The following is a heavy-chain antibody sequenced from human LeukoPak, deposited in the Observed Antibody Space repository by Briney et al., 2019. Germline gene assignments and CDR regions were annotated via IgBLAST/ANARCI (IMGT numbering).Heavy chain of an antibody. D-gene: IGHD1-7*01. CDR3: ASLPGELDY. CDR2: IYSFGST. CDR1: GFIVSSNY. V-gene: IGHV3-53*01. Sequence: GGSLRLSYAASGFIVSSNYMSWVRQAPGKGLEWVSVIYSFGSTYYADSVKGRFTISRDNSKNTLYLQLNSLRVEDTAVYYCASLPGELDYWGRGTLVTVSS. J-gene: IGHJ4*02.